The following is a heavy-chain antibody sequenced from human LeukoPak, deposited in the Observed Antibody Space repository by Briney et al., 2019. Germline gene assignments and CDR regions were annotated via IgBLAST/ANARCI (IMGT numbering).Heavy chain of an antibody. CDR3: ARVRLLPVGDAFDI. V-gene: IGHV3-21*01. Sequence: GGSLRLSCAASGFTFSSYSMNWVRQAPGKGLEWVSSISSSSSYIYYADSVKGRFTISRDNAKNSLYLQMNSLRSEDTAVYYCARVRLLPVGDAFDIWGQGTVVTVSS. CDR2: ISSSSSYI. CDR1: GFTFSSYS. D-gene: IGHD3-22*01. J-gene: IGHJ3*02.